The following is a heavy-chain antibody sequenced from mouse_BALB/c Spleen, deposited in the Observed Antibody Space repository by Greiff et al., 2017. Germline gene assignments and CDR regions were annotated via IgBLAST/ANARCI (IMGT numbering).Heavy chain of an antibody. CDR1: GYTFTSYW. CDR2: INPSNGRT. CDR3: ARFGDYDPY. J-gene: IGHJ3*01. D-gene: IGHD2-4*01. V-gene: IGHV1S81*02. Sequence: QVQLQQSGAELVKPGASVKLSCKASGYTFTSYWMHWVKQRPGQGLEWIGEINPSNGRTNYNEKFKSKATLTVDKSSSTAYMQLSSLTSEDSAVYYCARFGDYDPYWGQGTLVTVSA.